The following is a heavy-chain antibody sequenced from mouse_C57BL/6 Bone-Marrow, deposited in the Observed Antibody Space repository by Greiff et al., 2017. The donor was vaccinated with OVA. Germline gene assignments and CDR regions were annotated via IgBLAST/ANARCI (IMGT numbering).Heavy chain of an antibody. Sequence: VKLQESGAELARPGASVKLSCKASGYTFTSYGISWVKQRTGQGLEWIGEIYPRSGNTYYNEKFKGKATLTADKSSSTAYMELRSLTSEDAAVYFGARYDGYYVGYWGQGTTLTVSS. CDR1: GYTFTSYG. V-gene: IGHV1-81*01. CDR2: IYPRSGNT. D-gene: IGHD2-3*01. CDR3: ARYDGYYVGY. J-gene: IGHJ2*01.